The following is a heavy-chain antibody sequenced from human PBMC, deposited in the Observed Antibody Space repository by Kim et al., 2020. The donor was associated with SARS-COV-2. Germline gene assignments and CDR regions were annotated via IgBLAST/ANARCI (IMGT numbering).Heavy chain of an antibody. CDR1: GGSISSGGYY. CDR3: ARWDRAAGTLCC. V-gene: IGHV4-31*03. Sequence: SETLSLTCTVSGGSISSGGYYWSWIRQHPGKGLEWIGYIYYSGSTYYNPSLKSRVTISVDTSKNQFSLKLSSVTAADTAVYYCARWDRAAGTLCCWGQGTLVTVSS. J-gene: IGHJ4*02. CDR2: IYYSGST. D-gene: IGHD6-13*01.